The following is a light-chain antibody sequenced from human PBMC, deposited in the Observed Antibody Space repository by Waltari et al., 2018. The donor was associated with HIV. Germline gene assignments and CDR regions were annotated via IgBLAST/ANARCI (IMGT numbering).Light chain of an antibody. CDR2: AAS. CDR1: QSVSRTY. J-gene: IGKJ5*01. CDR3: QQYGGAPLIT. Sequence: EIVLTQSPGTLSLSPGERATLSWGASQSVSRTYSAWYQQKPGQAPRLLIYAASSRAAGIPDRFSGSGSGTDFTLTISRLEPEDFAVYYCQQYGGAPLITFGQGTRLEIK. V-gene: IGKV3-20*01.